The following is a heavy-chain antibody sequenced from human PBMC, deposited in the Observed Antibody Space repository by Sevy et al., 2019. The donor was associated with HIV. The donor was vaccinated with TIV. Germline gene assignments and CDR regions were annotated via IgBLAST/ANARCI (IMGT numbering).Heavy chain of an antibody. D-gene: IGHD3-22*01. CDR1: GFTFSNAW. V-gene: IGHV3-15*01. Sequence: GGSLRLSCAASGFTFSNAWMSWVRQAPGKGLEWVDRIKSKTDGGTTDYAAPVKGRFTISRDDSKNTLYLQMNSLKTEDTAVFYCTTDTNYYDSSGYSHYWGQGTLVTVSS. CDR2: IKSKTDGGTT. CDR3: TTDTNYYDSSGYSHY. J-gene: IGHJ4*02.